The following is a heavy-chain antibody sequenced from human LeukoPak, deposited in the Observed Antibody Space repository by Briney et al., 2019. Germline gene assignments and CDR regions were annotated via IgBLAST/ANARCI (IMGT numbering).Heavy chain of an antibody. CDR2: IWYDGSNK. CDR1: GFTFSSYG. D-gene: IGHD3-10*01. Sequence: GGSLRLSCAAYGFTFSSYGMHWVRQAPGKGLEWVAVIWYDGSNKYYVDSVKGRFTISRDNSKNTLYLQMNSLRAEDTAVYYCARDRGMVRGVRFYYYYGMDVWGKGTTVTVSS. J-gene: IGHJ6*04. V-gene: IGHV3-33*01. CDR3: ARDRGMVRGVRFYYYYGMDV.